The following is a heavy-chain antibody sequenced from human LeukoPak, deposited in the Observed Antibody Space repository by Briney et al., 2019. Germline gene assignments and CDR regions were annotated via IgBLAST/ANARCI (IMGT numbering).Heavy chain of an antibody. D-gene: IGHD2-15*01. CDR1: GFTVSSNY. J-gene: IGHJ4*02. CDR2: IDSSGTI. CDR3: ARVVGGIWHYFDY. V-gene: IGHV3-69-1*02. Sequence: PGGSLRLSCAASGFTVSSNYMSWVRQAPGKGLEWLSYIDSSGTIYDADSVKGRFTIFRDNAMNSLFLQMNSLRAEDTAVYYCARVVGGIWHYFDYWGQGTLVTVSS.